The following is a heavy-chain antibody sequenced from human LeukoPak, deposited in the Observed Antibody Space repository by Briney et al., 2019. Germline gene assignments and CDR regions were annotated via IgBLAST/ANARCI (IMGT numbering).Heavy chain of an antibody. CDR2: IICSGGST. V-gene: IGHV3-23*01. CDR3: AKGPRSGIAVAGKVFDY. D-gene: IGHD6-19*01. Sequence: GSLSLSCAASGFTFSSYAMSWVRRAPGKGLEWGSAIICSGGSTYYSDSLKGRFTISRDNSKNTLYLQMNSLRAEDTAVYYCAKGPRSGIAVAGKVFDYWGQGTLVTVSS. J-gene: IGHJ4*02. CDR1: GFTFSSYA.